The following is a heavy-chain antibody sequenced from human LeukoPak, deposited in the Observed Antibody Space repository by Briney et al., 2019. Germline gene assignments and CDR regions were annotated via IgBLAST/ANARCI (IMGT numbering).Heavy chain of an antibody. D-gene: IGHD2-2*01. CDR3: ATALRSTSFDY. CDR1: GYTFTGYY. CDR2: FDPEDGET. Sequence: GASVKVSCKASGYTFTGYYMHWVRQAPGKGLEWMGGFDPEDGETIYAQKFQGRVTMTEDTSTDTAYMELSSLRSEDTAVYYCATALRSTSFDYWGQGTLVTVSS. V-gene: IGHV1-24*01. J-gene: IGHJ4*02.